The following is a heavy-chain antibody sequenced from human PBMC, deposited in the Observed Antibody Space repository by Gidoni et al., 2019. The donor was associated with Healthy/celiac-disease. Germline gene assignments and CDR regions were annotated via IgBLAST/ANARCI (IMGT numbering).Heavy chain of an antibody. CDR3: ARRTGYSYGYPSFDY. V-gene: IGHV4-39*01. D-gene: IGHD5-18*01. CDR1: GGSISSSSYY. Sequence: QLQLQESGPGLVTPSETLSLTCTVSGGSISSSSYYWGWIRQPPGKGLEWMWSIYYSGSTYYNPSLKSRVTISVDTSKNQFSLKLSSVTAADTAVYYCARRTGYSYGYPSFDYWGQGTLVTVSS. CDR2: IYYSGST. J-gene: IGHJ4*02.